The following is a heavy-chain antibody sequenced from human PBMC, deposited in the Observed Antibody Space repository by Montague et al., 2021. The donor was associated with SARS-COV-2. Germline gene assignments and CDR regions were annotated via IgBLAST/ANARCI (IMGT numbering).Heavy chain of an antibody. D-gene: IGHD6-19*01. CDR3: ARMVAGTTGLDY. CDR1: GFSLSTSGMC. J-gene: IGHJ4*02. V-gene: IGHV2-70*01. Sequence: PALVKPAQTLTLTCTFSGFSLSTSGMCMSWIRQPPGKALEWLALIDWDDDTYYSTSLKTRPTISKDTSKNQVVLTMTNMDPVDTATYYCARMVAGTTGLDYWGQGTLVTVSS. CDR2: IDWDDDT.